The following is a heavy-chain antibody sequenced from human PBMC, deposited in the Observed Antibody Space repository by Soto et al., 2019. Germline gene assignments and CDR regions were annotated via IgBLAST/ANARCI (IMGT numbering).Heavy chain of an antibody. CDR1: GGSISSTNW. J-gene: IGHJ5*02. Sequence: QVQLRESGPGLVKTSGTLSLTCVVSGGSISSTNWWTWVRQPPGKGLEWIGEIYHSGSPTFSPSLRGRATISVAKSNHQFSLRLRSVTAAATAVYYCATLPPRIVVALLPIPTWGQGILVTVSS. CDR2: IYHSGSP. V-gene: IGHV4-4*02. D-gene: IGHD2-21*01. CDR3: ATLPPRIVVALLPIPT.